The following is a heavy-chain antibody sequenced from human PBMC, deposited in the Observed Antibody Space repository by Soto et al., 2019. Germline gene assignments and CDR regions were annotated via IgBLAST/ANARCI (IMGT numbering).Heavy chain of an antibody. CDR1: GGSFSGYY. V-gene: IGHV4-34*01. CDR3: ARGQEYCSSTSCPKYYYYYYMDV. Sequence: SETLSLTCAVYGGSFSGYYWSWIRQPPGKGLEWIGEINHSGSTNYNPSLKSRVTISVDTSKNQFSLKLSSVTAADTAVYYCARGQEYCSSTSCPKYYYYYYMDVWGKGTTVTVSS. D-gene: IGHD2-2*01. J-gene: IGHJ6*03. CDR2: INHSGST.